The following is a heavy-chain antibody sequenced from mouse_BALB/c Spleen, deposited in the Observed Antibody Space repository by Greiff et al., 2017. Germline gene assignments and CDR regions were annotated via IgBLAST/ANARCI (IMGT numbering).Heavy chain of an antibody. J-gene: IGHJ1*01. CDR1: GFTFSDYY. V-gene: IGHV5-4*02. Sequence: EVKLMESGGGLVKPGGSLKLSCAASGFTFSDYYMYWVRQTPEKRLEWVATISDGGSYTYYPDSVKGRFTISRDNAKNNLYLQMSSLKSEDTAMYYCARDPAIYDGYHWYFDVWGAGTTVTVSS. CDR3: ARDPAIYDGYHWYFDV. D-gene: IGHD2-3*01. CDR2: ISDGGSYT.